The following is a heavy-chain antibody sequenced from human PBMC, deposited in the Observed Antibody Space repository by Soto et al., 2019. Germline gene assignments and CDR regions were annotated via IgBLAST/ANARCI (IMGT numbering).Heavy chain of an antibody. V-gene: IGHV4-34*01. Sequence: QVQLQQWGAGLLKPSETLSLTCAVYGGSFSGYYWSWIRQPPGKGLEWIGEINHSGSTNYNPSLNSRVTISVDTSKNQFSLKLSSVTAADTAVYYCARWRSSGWYGYWGQGTLVTVSS. CDR1: GGSFSGYY. J-gene: IGHJ4*02. D-gene: IGHD6-19*01. CDR3: ARWRSSGWYGY. CDR2: INHSGST.